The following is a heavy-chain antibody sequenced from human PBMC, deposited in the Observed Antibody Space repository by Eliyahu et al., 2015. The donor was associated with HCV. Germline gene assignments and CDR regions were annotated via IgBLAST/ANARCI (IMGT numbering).Heavy chain of an antibody. CDR2: ISGNGVST. CDR3: AKGFHCSSTTCFEKXDS. CDR1: GLTFSSYA. V-gene: IGHV3-23*01. J-gene: IGHJ4*02. D-gene: IGHD2-2*01. Sequence: SLRLSCVASGLTFSSYAMSWVRQAPGKGLEWVSDISGNGVSTYYADSVKGRFTISRDNSKNTVYLQMNSLRAEDTAVYYCAKGFHCSSTTCFEKXDSWGQGTLVTVSS.